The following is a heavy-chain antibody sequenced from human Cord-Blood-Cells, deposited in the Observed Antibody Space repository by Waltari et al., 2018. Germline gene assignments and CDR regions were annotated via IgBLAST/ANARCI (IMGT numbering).Heavy chain of an antibody. D-gene: IGHD3-10*02. J-gene: IGHJ4*02. CDR2: IYWNDDK. CDR3: AHSPRYLCFDY. Sequence: QITLKESGPTLVKPTQTLTLTCTFSGFSLSTSGVGVGWIRQPPGKALEWLALIYWNDDKRYSPPLKSRLTITKDTSKNQVVLTLTNMDPVDTATYYCAHSPRYLCFDYWGQGTLVTVSS. V-gene: IGHV2-5*01. CDR1: GFSLSTSGVG.